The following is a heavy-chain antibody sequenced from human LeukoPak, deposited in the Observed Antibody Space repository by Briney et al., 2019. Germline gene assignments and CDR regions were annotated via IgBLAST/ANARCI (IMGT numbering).Heavy chain of an antibody. CDR1: GFTFSSYS. CDR3: ARISPYYYDSSGYFFDY. J-gene: IGHJ4*02. V-gene: IGHV3-21*01. CDR2: ISSGRTYI. Sequence: PGGSLRLSCAASGFTFSSYSMNWVRQAPGKGLEWVSSISSGRTYIYYADSVKGRFTISRDNAKNSLYLQMNSPRAEDTAVYYCARISPYYYDSSGYFFDYWGQGTLVTVSS. D-gene: IGHD3-22*01.